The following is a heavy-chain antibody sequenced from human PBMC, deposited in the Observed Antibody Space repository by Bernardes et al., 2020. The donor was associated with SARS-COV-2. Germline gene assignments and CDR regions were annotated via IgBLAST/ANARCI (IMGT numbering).Heavy chain of an antibody. V-gene: IGHV3-53*01. CDR1: GFTVSSNY. Sequence: GGSLRLSCAASGFTVSSNYMSWVRQAPGKGLEWVSVIYSGGSTYYADSVKGRFTISRDNSKNTLYLQMNSLRAEDTAVYYCARDRGWLNGMDVWGQGTTVTVSS. CDR2: IYSGGST. D-gene: IGHD5-12*01. CDR3: ARDRGWLNGMDV. J-gene: IGHJ6*02.